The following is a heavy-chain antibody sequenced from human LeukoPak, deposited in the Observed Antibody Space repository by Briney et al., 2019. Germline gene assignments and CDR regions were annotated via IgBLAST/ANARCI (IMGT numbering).Heavy chain of an antibody. J-gene: IGHJ4*02. CDR2: LSASGGTT. V-gene: IGHV3-23*01. Sequence: QTGGSLRLSCAASGFTFSSYAMSWVRQAPGKGLEWVSVLSASGGTTFYADSVKGRFTISRDNFKNTLYLQMNSLRSEDTAVYYCAKWTEAREYYYGSSGFDYSGQGTLVTVSS. D-gene: IGHD3-22*01. CDR3: AKWTEAREYYYGSSGFDY. CDR1: GFTFSSYA.